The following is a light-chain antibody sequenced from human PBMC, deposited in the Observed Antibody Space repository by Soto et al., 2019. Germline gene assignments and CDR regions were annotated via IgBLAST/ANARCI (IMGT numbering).Light chain of an antibody. CDR3: QKYISAPFT. V-gene: IGKV1-27*01. J-gene: IGKJ3*01. CDR2: AAS. CDR1: QGISNY. Sequence: DIQMTQSPSSLSASVGDRVTITCRASQGISNYVAWYQQKPGKTPKVLIYAASYLMPGVPSRFSGSGSGTDFKFTITSLQPEDVPTYYCQKYISAPFTFGPGTKVDI.